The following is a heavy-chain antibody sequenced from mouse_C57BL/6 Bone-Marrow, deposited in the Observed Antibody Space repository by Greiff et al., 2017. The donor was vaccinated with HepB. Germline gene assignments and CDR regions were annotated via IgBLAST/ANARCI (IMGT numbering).Heavy chain of an antibody. D-gene: IGHD2-5*01. V-gene: IGHV3-8*01. CDR1: GYSITSDY. Sequence: DVKLVESGPGLAKPSQTLSLTCSVTGYSITSDYWNWIRKFPGNKLEYMGYISYSGSTYYNPSLKSRISITRDTSKNQYYLQLNSVTTEDTATYYCARYPYYSNYLYYFDYWGQGTTLTVSS. CDR2: ISYSGST. CDR3: ARYPYYSNYLYYFDY. J-gene: IGHJ2*01.